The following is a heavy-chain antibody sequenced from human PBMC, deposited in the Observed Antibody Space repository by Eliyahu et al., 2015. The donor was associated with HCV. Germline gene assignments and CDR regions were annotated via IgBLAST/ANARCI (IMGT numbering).Heavy chain of an antibody. Sequence: EVQLVQSGAEVKKPGESLKISCKGSGYSFTSYWIGWVRQMPGKGLEWMGIIYPGDSDTRYSPSFQGQVTISADKSISTAYLQWSSLKASDTAMYYCARQTQTYYYDRGSFDYWGQGTLVTVSS. CDR1: GYSFTSYW. V-gene: IGHV5-51*01. CDR2: IYPGDSDT. D-gene: IGHD3-22*01. J-gene: IGHJ4*02. CDR3: ARQTQTYYYDRGSFDY.